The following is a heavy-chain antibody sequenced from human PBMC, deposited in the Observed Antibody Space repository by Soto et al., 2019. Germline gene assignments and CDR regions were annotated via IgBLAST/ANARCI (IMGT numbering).Heavy chain of an antibody. D-gene: IGHD3-10*01. Sequence: QVQLQESGPGLVKPSETLSLTCTVSGGSISSYYWSWIRQPPGKGLEWIGYIYYSGSTNYNPSLKSRVTLSVDTSKNQFSLKLSSVPAADTAVYYCARESPNYYYGMDVWGQGTTVTVSS. CDR1: GGSISSYY. CDR2: IYYSGST. V-gene: IGHV4-59*08. J-gene: IGHJ6*02. CDR3: ARESPNYYYGMDV.